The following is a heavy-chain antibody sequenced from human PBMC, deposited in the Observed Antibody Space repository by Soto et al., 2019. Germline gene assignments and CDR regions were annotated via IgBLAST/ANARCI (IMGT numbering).Heavy chain of an antibody. CDR3: ARETGENWTYEDH. J-gene: IGHJ4*02. CDR1: GAYLSDFS. Sequence: XTLSLTCRVSGAYLSDFSWSWIRQHAGKGLEWIGRITINGNTQKNPSLKSRVAMSIDTPRKHFSLNLKSATAADTALYYCARETGENWTYEDHWGPGTLGTVSS. CDR2: ITINGNT. V-gene: IGHV4-4*07. D-gene: IGHD1-7*01.